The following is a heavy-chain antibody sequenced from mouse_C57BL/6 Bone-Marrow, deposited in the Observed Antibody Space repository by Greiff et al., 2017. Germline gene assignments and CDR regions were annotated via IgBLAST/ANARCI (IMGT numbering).Heavy chain of an antibody. CDR2: IRSKSNNYAT. CDR3: VRHVGGSSYGYFDV. Sequence: EVKLVESGGGLVQPKGSLKLSCAASGFSFNTYAMNWVRQAPGKGLEWVARIRSKSNNYATYYADSVKDRFTISRDDSESMLYLQMNNLKTEDTAMYYCVRHVGGSSYGYFDVWGTGTTVTVSS. CDR1: GFSFNTYA. J-gene: IGHJ1*03. V-gene: IGHV10-1*01. D-gene: IGHD1-1*01.